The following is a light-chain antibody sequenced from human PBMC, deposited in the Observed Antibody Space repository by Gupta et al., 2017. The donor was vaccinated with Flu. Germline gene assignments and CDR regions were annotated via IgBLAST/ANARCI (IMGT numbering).Light chain of an antibody. Sequence: SPATLSVSPGERVTLSCRASESVSINLAWYQRKPGQPPRLLIYGASNRAAGVPARFSGSGSGTDFTLTISSLESEDSAIYDFQHYRHWPLFGQGTKLEIK. CDR3: QHYRHWPL. V-gene: IGKV3-15*01. CDR2: GAS. J-gene: IGKJ2*01. CDR1: ESVSIN.